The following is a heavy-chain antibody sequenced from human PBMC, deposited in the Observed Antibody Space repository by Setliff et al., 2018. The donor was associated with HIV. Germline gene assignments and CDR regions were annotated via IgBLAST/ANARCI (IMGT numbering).Heavy chain of an antibody. D-gene: IGHD2-15*01. CDR3: ASRYCSGRSCHLFDS. Sequence: SETLSLTCTVSGGSASNSRYYWAWIRQPPGKGLEYIGIIHYNEKTYYNPSLKSRVTISMDTSKNQFSLNLTPVTAADTAVYYCASRYCSGRSCHLFDSWGQGTLVTVSS. CDR2: IHYNEKT. CDR1: GGSASNSRYY. V-gene: IGHV4-39*01. J-gene: IGHJ4*02.